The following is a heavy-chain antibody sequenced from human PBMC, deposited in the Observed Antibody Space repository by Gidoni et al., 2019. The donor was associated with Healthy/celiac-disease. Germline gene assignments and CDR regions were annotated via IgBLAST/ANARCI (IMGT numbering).Heavy chain of an antibody. CDR2: IYYSGST. V-gene: IGHV4-39*01. J-gene: IGHJ4*02. Sequence: QLQLQESGPGLVKPSETLSLTCTVSGGSISSSSYYWGWIRQPPGKGLEWIGSIYYSGSTYYNPSLKSRVTISVDTSKNQFSLKLSSVTAADTAVYYCARQRAAAGPYYFDYWGQGTLVTVSS. CDR1: GGSISSSSYY. D-gene: IGHD6-13*01. CDR3: ARQRAAAGPYYFDY.